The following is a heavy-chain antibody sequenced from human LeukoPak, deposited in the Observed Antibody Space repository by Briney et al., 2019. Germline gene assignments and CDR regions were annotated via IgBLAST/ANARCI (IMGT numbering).Heavy chain of an antibody. CDR3: ARRNAMDV. CDR1: GFTFYSYS. V-gene: IGHV3-48*01. J-gene: IGHJ6*02. Sequence: GGSLRLSCAASGFTFYSYSMNWVRQAPGKGLEWVSYISSSSSTIYHTDSVKGRFTISRDNAKDSLYLQMNSLRAEDTAVYYCARRNAMDVWGQGTTVIVFS. CDR2: ISSSSSTI.